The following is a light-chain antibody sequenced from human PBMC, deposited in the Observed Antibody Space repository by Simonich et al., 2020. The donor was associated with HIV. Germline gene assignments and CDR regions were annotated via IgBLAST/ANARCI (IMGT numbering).Light chain of an antibody. J-gene: IGLJ1*01. CDR2: DNS. V-gene: IGLV3-21*04. CDR1: NIGSKS. Sequence: SYVLTQPPSVSVAPGKTARITCGGNNIGSKSVHWYQQKPGQAPGLVIYDNSDRPSGIPERFSGSSSGNTATLTISRVEAGDEADYYCQVWDSSSDHIVFGTGTKVTVL. CDR3: QVWDSSSDHIV.